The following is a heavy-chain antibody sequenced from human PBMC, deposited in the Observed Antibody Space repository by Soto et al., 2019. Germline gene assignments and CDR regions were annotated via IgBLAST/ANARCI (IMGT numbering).Heavy chain of an antibody. CDR2: ISYDGDNK. D-gene: IGHD3-22*01. J-gene: IGHJ4*02. V-gene: IGHV3-30*18. Sequence: GGSLRLSCAASGFTFSNYAMHWVRQAPGKGLEWVTLISYDGDNKYYADSVKGRFTISRDNSKNTLSLQMNSLRGDDTAIYYCAKDRGRPGDMIVHDYWDQGTLVTVSS. CDR1: GFTFSNYA. CDR3: AKDRGRPGDMIVHDY.